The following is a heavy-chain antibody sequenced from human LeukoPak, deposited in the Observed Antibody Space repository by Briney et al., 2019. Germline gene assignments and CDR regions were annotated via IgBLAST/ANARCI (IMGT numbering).Heavy chain of an antibody. J-gene: IGHJ6*03. D-gene: IGHD2/OR15-2a*01. CDR2: INAGNGNT. CDR3: ARDHNSDYYYYMDV. CDR1: GYTFTSYA. Sequence: GASVKVSCKASGYTFTSYAMHWVRQAPGQRLEWMGWINAGNGNTKYSQEFQGRVTITRDTSASTAYMELSSLRSEDMAVYYCARDHNSDYYYYMDVWGKGTTVTISS. V-gene: IGHV1-3*03.